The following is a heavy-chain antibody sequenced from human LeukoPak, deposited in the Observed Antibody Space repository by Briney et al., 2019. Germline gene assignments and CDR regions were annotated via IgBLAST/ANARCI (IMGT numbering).Heavy chain of an antibody. Sequence: GRSLRLSCAASGFTFSSYGMHWVRQAPGKGLEWAAVISYDGSNKYYADSVKGRFTISRDNSKNTLYLQMNSLRAEDTAVYYCVRSIGYYRRDMFDYWGQGTLVTVSS. CDR3: VRSIGYYRRDMFDY. V-gene: IGHV3-30*03. D-gene: IGHD3-3*01. CDR2: ISYDGSNK. CDR1: GFTFSSYG. J-gene: IGHJ4*02.